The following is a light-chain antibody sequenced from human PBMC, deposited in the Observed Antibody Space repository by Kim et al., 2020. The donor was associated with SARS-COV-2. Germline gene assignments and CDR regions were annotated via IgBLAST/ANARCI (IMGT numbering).Light chain of an antibody. CDR1: SSNIGSNY. CDR2: RNN. V-gene: IGLV1-47*01. Sequence: QSVLTQPPSASGTPGQRVTISCSGSSSNIGSNYVYWYQQLPGTAPKLLIYRNNQRPSGVPDRFSGSKSGTSASLAISGLRSEDEADYYCAAWDDSLSGPWVFGTGTQLTVL. CDR3: AAWDDSLSGPWV. J-gene: IGLJ1*01.